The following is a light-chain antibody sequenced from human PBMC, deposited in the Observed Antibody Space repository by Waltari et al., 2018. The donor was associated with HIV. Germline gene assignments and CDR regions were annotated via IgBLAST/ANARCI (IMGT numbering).Light chain of an antibody. V-gene: IGKV3-15*01. CDR3: QQHNNWPPST. CDR2: DAS. Sequence: EIVLTQSPASLSVSPGERVTLACRPSQSVSSDLAWYQQKPGQVTRLLIYDASTRATVIPTRFSGSGSWTEFSLTTSSLQSEDVAVYYCQQHNNWPPSTFGQGTKLQIK. CDR1: QSVSSD. J-gene: IGKJ2*01.